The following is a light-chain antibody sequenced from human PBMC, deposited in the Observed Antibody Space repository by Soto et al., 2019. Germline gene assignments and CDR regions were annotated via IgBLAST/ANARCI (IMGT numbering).Light chain of an antibody. J-gene: IGKJ1*01. CDR1: QSVSSN. CDR2: GAS. CDR3: QQYNNWPGT. Sequence: EIVMTQSPATLSVSPGERATLSCRASQSVSSNLAWYQQKPGQAPRLLIYGASTRATGIPARFSGSGSGTEFTLTISSLQSEDFEVYYCQQYNNWPGTFGPGTKVEIK. V-gene: IGKV3-15*01.